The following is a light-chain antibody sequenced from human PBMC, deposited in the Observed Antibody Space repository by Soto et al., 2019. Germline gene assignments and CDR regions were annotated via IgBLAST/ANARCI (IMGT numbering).Light chain of an antibody. CDR3: QQRSDWPWT. Sequence: EIVLTQSPATLSLKPGERATLSCRASQSVSSNLSCYRQKPGQAPRLLIYDSSNTAAGIPARFSGSGSGTDFTLTVSSLEPEDFVVYYCQQRSDWPWTFGQGTKVDI. V-gene: IGKV3-11*01. CDR1: QSVSSN. J-gene: IGKJ1*01. CDR2: DSS.